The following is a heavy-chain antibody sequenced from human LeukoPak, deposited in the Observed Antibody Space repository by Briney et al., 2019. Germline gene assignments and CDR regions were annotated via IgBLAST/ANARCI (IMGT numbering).Heavy chain of an antibody. CDR1: GGSISSGGYY. J-gene: IGHJ6*04. D-gene: IGHD4/OR15-4a*01. Sequence: SETLSLTCTVSGGSISSGGYYWSWIRQHPGKGLEWIGYIYYSGSTYYNPSLKSRVTISVDTSKNQFSLKLSSVTAADTAVYYCARQDYGGHYYYGMVVWGKGTTVTVSS. CDR3: ARQDYGGHYYYGMVV. V-gene: IGHV4-31*03. CDR2: IYYSGST.